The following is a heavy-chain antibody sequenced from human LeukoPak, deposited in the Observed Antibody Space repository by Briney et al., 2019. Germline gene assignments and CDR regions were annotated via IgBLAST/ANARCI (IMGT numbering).Heavy chain of an antibody. CDR1: GFTFSSYG. CDR2: ISYDGSNK. J-gene: IGHJ5*02. Sequence: QPGRSLRLSCAASGFTFSSYGMHWVRQAPGKGLEWVAVISYDGSNKYYADSVEGRFTISRDNSKNTLYLQMNSLRAEDTAVYYCAKDIDGAGTLGPWGQGTLVTVSS. V-gene: IGHV3-30*18. CDR3: AKDIDGAGTLGP. D-gene: IGHD1-1*01.